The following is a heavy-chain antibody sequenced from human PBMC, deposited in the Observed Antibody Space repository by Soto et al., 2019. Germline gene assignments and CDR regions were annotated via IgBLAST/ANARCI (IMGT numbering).Heavy chain of an antibody. D-gene: IGHD3-22*01. CDR2: ISGSGDNT. Sequence: PGGSLRISCAASGFPFGTYAVSWVRQAPGKGLEWVSGISGSGDNTYYADSVKGRFTISRDNPKNTLYLQMNSLRAEDTAVYYCAKDTAYDSSGYYYSPNDAFDIWGQGTKVTVSS. V-gene: IGHV3-23*01. J-gene: IGHJ3*02. CDR3: AKDTAYDSSGYYYSPNDAFDI. CDR1: GFPFGTYA.